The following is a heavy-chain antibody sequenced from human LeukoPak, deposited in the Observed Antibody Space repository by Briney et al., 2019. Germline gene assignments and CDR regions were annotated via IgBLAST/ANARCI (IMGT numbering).Heavy chain of an antibody. CDR1: GFTFSSFG. J-gene: IGHJ6*03. V-gene: IGHV3-30*02. CDR2: IRFDGSDK. CDR3: AKGIGNWANMDV. D-gene: IGHD7-27*01. Sequence: PGGSLRLSCGASGFTFSSFGMHWVRQAPGKGLEWVAFIRFDGSDKYYADSVKGRFTISRDNSKNTLYLQMNSLRPDDTALYYCAKGIGNWANMDVWGKGTTVTISS.